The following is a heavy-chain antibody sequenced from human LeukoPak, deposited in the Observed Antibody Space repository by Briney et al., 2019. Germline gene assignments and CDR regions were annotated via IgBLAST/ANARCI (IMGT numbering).Heavy chain of an antibody. Sequence: SETLSLTCTVSGGSISSGSYYWSWIRQPAGKGLEWIGRIYTSGSTNYNPPLKSRVTISVDTSKNQFSLKLSSVTAADTAVYYCARQVYYYYGMDVWGQGTTVTVSS. CDR2: IYTSGST. V-gene: IGHV4-61*02. CDR3: ARQVYYYYGMDV. CDR1: GGSISSGSYY. J-gene: IGHJ6*02.